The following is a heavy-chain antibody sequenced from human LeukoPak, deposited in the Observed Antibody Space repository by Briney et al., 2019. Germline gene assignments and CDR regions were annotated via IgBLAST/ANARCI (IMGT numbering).Heavy chain of an antibody. CDR3: ARGLPIVSRSWYPFDP. V-gene: IGHV1-18*01. CDR1: GYIFFNYG. CDR2: ISPNNGNT. Sequence: ASVNVSCTASGYIFFNYGISWVRQAPGQGLEWMGWISPNNGNTNFAQNFQDRVTMTTDTSTSTVYMELRSLRSDDTAVYYCARGLPIVSRSWYPFDPWGQGTLVTVSS. D-gene: IGHD6-13*01. J-gene: IGHJ5*02.